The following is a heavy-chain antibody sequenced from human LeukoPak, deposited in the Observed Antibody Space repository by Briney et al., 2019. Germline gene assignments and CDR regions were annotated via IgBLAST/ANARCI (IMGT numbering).Heavy chain of an antibody. CDR2: ISSDSDTV. Sequence: PGGSLRLSCAASGFTFNYYSMNWVRQAPGKGLEWVSYISSDSDTVFYADSVMGRFTISRDNGQNSLYLQMNSLRAEDTAVCFCARDMVRVGVGAFDYWGQGTLVTVSS. J-gene: IGHJ4*02. CDR1: GFTFNYYS. CDR3: ARDMVRVGVGAFDY. D-gene: IGHD3-3*01. V-gene: IGHV3-48*01.